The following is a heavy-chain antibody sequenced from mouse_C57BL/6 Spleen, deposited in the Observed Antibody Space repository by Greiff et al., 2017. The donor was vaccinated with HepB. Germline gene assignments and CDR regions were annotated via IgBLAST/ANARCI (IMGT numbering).Heavy chain of an antibody. V-gene: IGHV5-17*01. D-gene: IGHD2-12*01. Sequence: DVMLVESGGGLVKPGGSLKLSCAASGFTFSDYGMHWVRQAPEKGLEWVAYISSGSSTIYYADTVKGRFTISRDNAKNTLFLQMTSLRSEDTAMYYCARGRYDGGTIGITDAMDYWGQGTSVTVSS. J-gene: IGHJ4*01. CDR1: GFTFSDYG. CDR3: ARGRYDGGTIGITDAMDY. CDR2: ISSGSSTI.